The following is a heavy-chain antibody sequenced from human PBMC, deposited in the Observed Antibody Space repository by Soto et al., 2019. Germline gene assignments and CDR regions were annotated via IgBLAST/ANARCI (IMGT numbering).Heavy chain of an antibody. CDR3: ARAPYCTGGSCSSRVPDY. D-gene: IGHD2-15*01. J-gene: IGHJ4*02. CDR2: IKRDGSEI. V-gene: IGHV3-7*03. CDR1: GFTFSGYW. Sequence: GGSLRLSCAASGFTFSGYWMSWVRQAPGKGLEWVANIKRDGSEIYYADSVKGRFTMSRDNAKDSLYLQMNSLRAEDTAIYYCARAPYCTGGSCSSRVPDYWGQGTLVTVSS.